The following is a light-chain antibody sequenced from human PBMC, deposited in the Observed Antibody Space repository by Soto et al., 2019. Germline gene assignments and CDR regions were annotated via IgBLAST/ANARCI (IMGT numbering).Light chain of an antibody. Sequence: EIVLMQSPGTLSLSPGERATLSCRASQSVSSSYLAWYQQKPGQAPRLLIYGASSRATGIPDRFSGSGSGTDFTLTISSLQPEDFGTYYCQQSYKTPHTFGQGTKLETK. V-gene: IGKV3-20*01. J-gene: IGKJ2*01. CDR1: QSVSSSY. CDR2: GAS. CDR3: QQSYKTPHT.